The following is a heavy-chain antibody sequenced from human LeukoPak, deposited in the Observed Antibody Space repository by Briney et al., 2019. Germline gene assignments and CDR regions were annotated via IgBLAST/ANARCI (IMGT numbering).Heavy chain of an antibody. V-gene: IGHV1-2*02. J-gene: IGHJ4*02. CDR3: ARARSGSSHFDY. CDR2: INPNSGGT. Sequence: ASVKVSCKASGYTFTGYYMHWVRQAPGQGLEWMGWINPNSGGTNYAQKYQGRVTMTRDTSISTAYMELSRLRSDDTAVYYCARARSGSSHFDYWGQGTLVTVSS. D-gene: IGHD1-26*01. CDR1: GYTFTGYY.